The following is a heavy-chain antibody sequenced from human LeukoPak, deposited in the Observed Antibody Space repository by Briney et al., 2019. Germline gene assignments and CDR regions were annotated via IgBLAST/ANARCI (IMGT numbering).Heavy chain of an antibody. Sequence: SETLSLTCIVSGGSISSRTYYWGWIRQPPGKGLEWIGNIYYSGSSYYNPSLKSRVTISVDTSKNQFSLKLSSVTAADTAVYYCATVYSGYDVVGEDYWGQGTLVTVSS. CDR3: ATVYSGYDVVGEDY. D-gene: IGHD5-12*01. CDR2: IYYSGSS. J-gene: IGHJ4*02. V-gene: IGHV4-39*07. CDR1: GGSISSRTYY.